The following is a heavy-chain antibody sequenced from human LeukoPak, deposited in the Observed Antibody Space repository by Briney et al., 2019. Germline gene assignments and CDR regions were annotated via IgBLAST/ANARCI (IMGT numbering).Heavy chain of an antibody. CDR1: GFTFSNFW. D-gene: IGHD2-2*01. Sequence: GSLRLSCAASGFTFSNFWMHWVRQAPGRGPVWVSRINTDGNITTYADSVKGRFTISRDNAKNALHLQMSTLRAEDTAVYYCARELSGTSSRHFDYWGQGTLVTVSS. CDR3: ARELSGTSSRHFDY. CDR2: INTDGNIT. V-gene: IGHV3-74*01. J-gene: IGHJ4*02.